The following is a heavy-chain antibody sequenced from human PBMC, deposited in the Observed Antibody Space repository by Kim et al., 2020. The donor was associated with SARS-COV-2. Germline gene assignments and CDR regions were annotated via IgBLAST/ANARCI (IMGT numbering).Heavy chain of an antibody. Sequence: GGSLRLSCAASGFTFSSYAMSWVRQAPGKGLEWVSAISGSGGSTYYADSVKGRFTISRDNSKNTLYLQMNSLRAEDTAVYYCAKDQDPMVRGDGMDVWGQGTTVTVSS. CDR3: AKDQDPMVRGDGMDV. V-gene: IGHV3-23*01. J-gene: IGHJ6*02. CDR2: ISGSGGST. CDR1: GFTFSSYA. D-gene: IGHD3-10*01.